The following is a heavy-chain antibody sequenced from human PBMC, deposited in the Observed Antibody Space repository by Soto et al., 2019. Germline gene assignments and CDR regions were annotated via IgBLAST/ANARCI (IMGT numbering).Heavy chain of an antibody. Sequence: QVQLQESGPGLVKPSETLSLTCTVSGGSISSYYWSWIRQPPGKGLEWIGYTYYSGSTNYNPSLKSRVTISVDTSKNQFSLKLSSVTAADTAVYYCARVGSYESGYGMDVWGQGTTVTVSS. CDR1: GGSISSYY. D-gene: IGHD5-18*01. CDR3: ARVGSYESGYGMDV. J-gene: IGHJ6*02. V-gene: IGHV4-59*01. CDR2: TYYSGST.